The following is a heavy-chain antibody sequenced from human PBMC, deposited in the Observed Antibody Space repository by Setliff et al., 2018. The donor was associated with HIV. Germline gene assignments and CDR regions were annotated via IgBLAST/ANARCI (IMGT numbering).Heavy chain of an antibody. V-gene: IGHV4-34*01. CDR3: ARTSIRSGWGRNNWFDP. CDR1: GGSFSGYY. D-gene: IGHD6-19*01. J-gene: IGHJ5*02. Sequence: SETLSLTCAVYGGSFSGYYWSWIRQPPGKGLEWIGEINHSGSTFYSPSLKSRVTISVDTSKNQFSLKLSSVTAADTAVYYCARTSIRSGWGRNNWFDPWGQGTLVTVSS. CDR2: INHSGST.